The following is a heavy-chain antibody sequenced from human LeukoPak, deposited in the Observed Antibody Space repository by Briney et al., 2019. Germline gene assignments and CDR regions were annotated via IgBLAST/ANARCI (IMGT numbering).Heavy chain of an antibody. D-gene: IGHD4-23*01. J-gene: IGHJ4*02. CDR2: ISAYNGNT. V-gene: IGHV1-18*01. CDR1: GYTFTSYG. CDR3: AGHSDYGGNPELDY. Sequence: ASVKVPCKASGYTFTSYGISWVRQAPGQGLEWMGWISAYNGNTNYAQKLQGRVTMTTDTSTSTAYMELRSLRSDDTAVYYCAGHSDYGGNPELDYWGQGTLVTVSS.